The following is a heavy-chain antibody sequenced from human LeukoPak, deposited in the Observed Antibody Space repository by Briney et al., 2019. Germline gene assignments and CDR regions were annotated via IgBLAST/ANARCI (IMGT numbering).Heavy chain of an antibody. CDR1: GYTFTSYD. CDR3: ARAGSDYSIAYYMDV. CDR2: MNPNSGNT. D-gene: IGHD4-11*01. Sequence: ASVKVSCKASGYTFTSYDINWVRQATGQGLEWMGWMNPNSGNTGYAQKFQGRVTMTRNTSISTAYMELSSLRSEDTAVYYCARAGSDYSIAYYMDVWGKGTTVTVSS. V-gene: IGHV1-8*01. J-gene: IGHJ6*03.